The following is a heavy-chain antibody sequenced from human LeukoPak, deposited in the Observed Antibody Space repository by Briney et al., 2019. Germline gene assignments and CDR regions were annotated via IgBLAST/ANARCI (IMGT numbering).Heavy chain of an antibody. CDR1: GFTFSSYG. J-gene: IGHJ6*02. V-gene: IGHV3-23*01. Sequence: PGGSLRLSCAASGFTFSSYGMSWVRQAPGKGLEWVAAISVSGGSTNYADSVKGRFTISRDNSKNTLYLQMNSLRAEDTAVYYCAKRFRYNGAWTYGMDVWGQGTAVTVSS. D-gene: IGHD5-12*01. CDR3: AKRFRYNGAWTYGMDV. CDR2: ISVSGGST.